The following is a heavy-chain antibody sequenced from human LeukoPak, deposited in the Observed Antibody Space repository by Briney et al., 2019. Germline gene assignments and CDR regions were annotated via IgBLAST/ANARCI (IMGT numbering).Heavy chain of an antibody. J-gene: IGHJ6*01. D-gene: IGHD3-16*01. CDR1: GVTFSSYD. CDR3: ARDDPRAMAKLWYYCYYGMDV. CDR2: ISCSGGST. V-gene: IGHV3-23*01. Sequence: AGTLCLSCAASGVTFSSYDWSWLRQAPGKGLEWVSDISCSGGSTNYAEYVKGRFTITRDNSKNTLYLQMNSLRAEDTAVYYCARDDPRAMAKLWYYCYYGMDVWGQGTTVTVSS.